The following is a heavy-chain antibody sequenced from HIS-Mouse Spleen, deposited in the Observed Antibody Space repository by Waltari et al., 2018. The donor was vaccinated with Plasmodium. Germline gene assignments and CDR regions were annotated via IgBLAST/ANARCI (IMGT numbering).Heavy chain of an antibody. CDR2: INPNRGGT. J-gene: IGHJ4*02. D-gene: IGHD6-13*01. CDR3: ARDLAAAGHFDY. V-gene: IGHV1-2*02. Sequence: QVQLVQSGAEVKKPGASVKVSCKASGYTFTGYYMHWVRQAPGQGLEWMGWINPNRGGTNYAQKFQGTVTMTRDTSISTAYMELSRLRSDDTAVYYCARDLAAAGHFDYWGQGTLVTVSS. CDR1: GYTFTGYY.